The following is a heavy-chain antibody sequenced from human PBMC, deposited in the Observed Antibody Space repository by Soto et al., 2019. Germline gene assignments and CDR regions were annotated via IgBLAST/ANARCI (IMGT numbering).Heavy chain of an antibody. Sequence: ASVKVSCKASGYTFTSYAMHWVRQAPGQRLEWMGWINAGNGNTKYSQKFQGRVTITRDTSASTAYMELSSLRSEDTAVYYCAIGYSSGWYYFGYWGQGTLVTVSS. J-gene: IGHJ4*02. CDR1: GYTFTSYA. CDR3: AIGYSSGWYYFGY. CDR2: INAGNGNT. V-gene: IGHV1-3*01. D-gene: IGHD6-19*01.